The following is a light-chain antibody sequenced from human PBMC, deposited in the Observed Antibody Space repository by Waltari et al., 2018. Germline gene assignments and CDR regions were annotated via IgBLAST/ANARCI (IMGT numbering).Light chain of an antibody. CDR1: QSVNNNY. CDR2: GAS. CDR3: QEYGGKT. Sequence: EIVLTQSPGTLSLSPGERATLSCRASQSVNNNYLAWYQQKPGQAPRLLIHGASSRDTGIPDRFSGSGSGTAFTLTISRLEPEDFAVYYCQEYGGKTFGQGTKVEIK. V-gene: IGKV3-20*01. J-gene: IGKJ1*01.